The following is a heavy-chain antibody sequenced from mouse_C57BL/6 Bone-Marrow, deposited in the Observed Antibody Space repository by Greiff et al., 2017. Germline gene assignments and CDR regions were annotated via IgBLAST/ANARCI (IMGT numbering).Heavy chain of an antibody. CDR1: GYTFTDYY. D-gene: IGHD1-1*01. V-gene: IGHV1-76*01. Sequence: VKLMESGAELVRPGASVKLSCKASGYTFTDYYINWVKQRPGQGLEWIARIYPGSGNTYYNEKFKGKATLTAEKSSSTAYMQLSSLTSEDSAVYFCARGGYYYGSSLYWYFDVWGTGTTVTVSS. CDR2: IYPGSGNT. CDR3: ARGGYYYGSSLYWYFDV. J-gene: IGHJ1*03.